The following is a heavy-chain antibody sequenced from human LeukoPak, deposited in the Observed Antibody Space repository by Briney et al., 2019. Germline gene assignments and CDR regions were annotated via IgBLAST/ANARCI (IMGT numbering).Heavy chain of an antibody. J-gene: IGHJ4*02. CDR3: ARHPQWELHD. CDR2: TYYSGST. V-gene: IGHV4-39*01. D-gene: IGHD1-26*01. Sequence: PSETLSLTCTVSGGSISSSSYYWGWIRQPPGRGLEWIGSTYYSGSTYCNPSLKSRVTISVDTSKNQFSLKLSSVTAADTAVYYCARHPQWELHDWGQGTLVTVSS. CDR1: GGSISSSSYY.